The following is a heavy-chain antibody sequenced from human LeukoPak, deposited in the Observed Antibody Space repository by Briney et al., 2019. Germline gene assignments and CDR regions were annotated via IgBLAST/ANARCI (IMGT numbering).Heavy chain of an antibody. CDR3: AKDSVAGTGDY. J-gene: IGHJ4*02. CDR1: GFPFSRDS. V-gene: IGHV3-74*01. CDR2: ISPDGSVT. D-gene: IGHD6-19*01. Sequence: GGSLRLSCAASGFPFSRDSMHWVRQSPGKGLVWLSRISPDGSVTNYADSVKGRFTISRDNAKNTLYLQMNSLRAEDTAVYYCAKDSVAGTGDYWGQGTLVTVSS.